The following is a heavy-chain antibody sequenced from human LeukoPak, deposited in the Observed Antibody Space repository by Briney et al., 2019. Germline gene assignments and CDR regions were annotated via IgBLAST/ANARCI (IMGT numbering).Heavy chain of an antibody. V-gene: IGHV4-59*08. J-gene: IGHJ4*02. CDR3: ARFPLRWSKG. Sequence: SETLSLTCTVSDASISSYYWSWIRQPPGQGLEWIGYFYYSGSIDYNPSLKSRVSISVDTSKNQFSLKLSSVTAADTAVYYCARFPLRWSKGWGQGTLVTVSS. D-gene: IGHD4-23*01. CDR1: DASISSYY. CDR2: FYYSGSI.